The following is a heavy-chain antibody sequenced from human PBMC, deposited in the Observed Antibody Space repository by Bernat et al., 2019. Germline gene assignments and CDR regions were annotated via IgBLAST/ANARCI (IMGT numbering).Heavy chain of an antibody. CDR3: ARLRPSSSGYQDPYWYFDL. CDR2: IYSGGST. V-gene: IGHV3-66*04. D-gene: IGHD3-22*01. J-gene: IGHJ2*01. CDR1: GFTVSSNY. Sequence: EVQLVESGGGLVQPGGSLRLSCAASGFTVSSNYMSWVRQAPGKGLEWVSVIYSGGSTYYAASVKGRFTISRDNSKNTLYLQMNSLRAEDTAVYYCARLRPSSSGYQDPYWYFDLWGRGTLVTVSS.